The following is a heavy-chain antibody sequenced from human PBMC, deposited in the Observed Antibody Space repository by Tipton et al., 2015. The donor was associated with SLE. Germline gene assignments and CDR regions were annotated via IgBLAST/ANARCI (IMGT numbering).Heavy chain of an antibody. D-gene: IGHD2-21*01. Sequence: TLSLTCAVSGYSISSGYYWGWSRQPPGKGLEWIGSIYHSGSTYYNPSLKSRVTISVDTSKNQFSLKLSSVTAADTAVYYCARDGVVVVIATVGAFDYWGQGTLVTVSS. J-gene: IGHJ4*02. V-gene: IGHV4-38-2*02. CDR3: ARDGVVVVIATVGAFDY. CDR2: IYHSGST. CDR1: GYSISSGYY.